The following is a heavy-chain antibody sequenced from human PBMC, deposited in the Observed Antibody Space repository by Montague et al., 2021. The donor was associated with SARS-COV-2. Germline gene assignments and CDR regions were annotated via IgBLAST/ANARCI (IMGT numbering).Heavy chain of an antibody. D-gene: IGHD3-10*01. CDR3: AIPMVRGFSRAFDI. CDR1: GGSFSGYY. Sequence: SETRSLTCAVYGGSFSGYYWSWICQPPGKGLEWIGEINHSGSTNYNPSLKSRVTISVDTSKNQFSLKLSSVTAADTAVYYCAIPMVRGFSRAFDIWGQGTMVTVSS. CDR2: INHSGST. V-gene: IGHV4-34*01. J-gene: IGHJ3*02.